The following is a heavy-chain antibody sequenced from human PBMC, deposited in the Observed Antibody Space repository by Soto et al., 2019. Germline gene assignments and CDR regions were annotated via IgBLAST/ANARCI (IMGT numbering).Heavy chain of an antibody. J-gene: IGHJ4*02. Sequence: GASVKVSCKASGDTFSSYTISWVRQAPGQGLEWMGRIIPILGIANYAQKFQGRVTITADKSTSTAYMELSSLRSEDTAVYYCARSSASGSGTDYWGQGTLVTVSS. V-gene: IGHV1-69*02. CDR2: IIPILGIA. D-gene: IGHD3-10*01. CDR1: GDTFSSYT. CDR3: ARSSASGSGTDY.